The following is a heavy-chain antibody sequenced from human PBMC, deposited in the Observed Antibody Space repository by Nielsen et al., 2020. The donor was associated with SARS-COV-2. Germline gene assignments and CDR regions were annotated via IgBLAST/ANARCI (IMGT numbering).Heavy chain of an antibody. CDR2: IYYRSKWFY. J-gene: IGHJ6*02. CDR1: GDSVSSSSVA. Sequence: SQTLSLTCVISGDSVSSSSVAWNWIRQSPSRGLEWLGRIYYRSKWFYEYATFVRSRITIDPDTSKNHFSLHLNSVTSEDTAMYYCTRDPGYYHGMDVWGPGTTVIVSS. V-gene: IGHV6-1*01. CDR3: TRDPGYYHGMDV.